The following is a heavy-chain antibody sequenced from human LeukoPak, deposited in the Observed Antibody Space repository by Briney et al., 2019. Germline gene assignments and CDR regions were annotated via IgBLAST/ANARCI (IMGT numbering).Heavy chain of an antibody. Sequence: ASVKVSCKASGYTFTGYYIHWVRQAPGQGLEWMGRINPNSGGTNYAQKFQGRVTMTRDTSISTAYMELSRLRSDDTAVYYCARETDVWGSYRFDYWGQGTLVTVSS. J-gene: IGHJ4*02. V-gene: IGHV1-2*06. CDR2: INPNSGGT. CDR3: ARETDVWGSYRFDY. CDR1: GYTFTGYY. D-gene: IGHD3-16*02.